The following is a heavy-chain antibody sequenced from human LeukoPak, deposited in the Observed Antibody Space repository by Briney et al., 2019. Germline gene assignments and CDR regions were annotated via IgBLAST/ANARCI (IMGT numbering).Heavy chain of an antibody. CDR2: ISSSSSYI. J-gene: IGHJ4*02. Sequence: GGSLRLSCAASGFTFGSYSMNWVRQAPGKGLEWVSSISSSSSYIYYADSVKDRFTISRDNAKNSLYLQMNSLRAEDTAVYYCARVGDSSSLYSYYFDYWGQGTLVTVSS. D-gene: IGHD6-6*01. CDR3: ARVGDSSSLYSYYFDY. CDR1: GFTFGSYS. V-gene: IGHV3-21*01.